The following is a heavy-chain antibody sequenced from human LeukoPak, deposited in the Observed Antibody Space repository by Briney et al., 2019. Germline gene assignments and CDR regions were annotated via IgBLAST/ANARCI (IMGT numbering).Heavy chain of an antibody. D-gene: IGHD6-25*01. CDR1: GFTFSSYA. CDR2: ISGSGGGT. CDR3: AKDLAAPNWYFDL. J-gene: IGHJ2*01. Sequence: PGGSLRLSCAASGFTFSSYAMSWVRQAPGKGLEWVSAISGSGGGTYYADSVKGRFTISRDNSKNTLYLQVNSLRAEDTAVYYCAKDLAAPNWYFDLWGRGTLVTVSS. V-gene: IGHV3-23*01.